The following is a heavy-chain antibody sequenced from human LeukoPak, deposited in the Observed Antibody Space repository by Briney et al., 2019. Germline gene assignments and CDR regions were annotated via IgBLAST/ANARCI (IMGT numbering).Heavy chain of an antibody. Sequence: PSETLSLTCSVSGVSISSYYWSWVRHPPGKGLEWIGYMYSNGRNNYNSSLNSRVTIALDTSQNQFSLKLRSVTAADTAVYYCARAWSDGTGYFIDFWGQGILVAVSS. V-gene: IGHV4-59*01. CDR2: MYSNGRN. CDR1: GVSISSYY. J-gene: IGHJ4*02. D-gene: IGHD3-22*01. CDR3: ARAWSDGTGYFIDF.